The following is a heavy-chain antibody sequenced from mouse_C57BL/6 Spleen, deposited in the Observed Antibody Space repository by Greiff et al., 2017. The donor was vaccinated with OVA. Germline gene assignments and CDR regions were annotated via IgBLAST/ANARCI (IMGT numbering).Heavy chain of an antibody. V-gene: IGHV3-6*01. CDR2: ISYDGSN. CDR3: AITGTWDWYFDV. CDR1: GYSITSGYY. J-gene: IGHJ1*03. Sequence: ESGPGLVKPSQSLSLTCSVTGYSITSGYYWNWIRQFPGNKLEWMGYISYDGSNDYNPSLKNRISITRDTSKNQFFLKLNSVTTEDTATYYCAITGTWDWYFDVWGTGTTVTVSS. D-gene: IGHD4-1*01.